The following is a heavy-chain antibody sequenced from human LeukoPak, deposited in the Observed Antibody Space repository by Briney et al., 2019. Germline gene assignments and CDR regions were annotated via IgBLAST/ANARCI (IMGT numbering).Heavy chain of an antibody. Sequence: GGSLRLSCAASGFTFSSYSMNWVRQAPGKGLEWVSSISSSSSYIYYADSVKGRFTISRGNTKNSLYLQMNSLRAEDTAVYYCARDVIAAAGSYWGQGTLVTVSS. CDR1: GFTFSSYS. J-gene: IGHJ4*02. V-gene: IGHV3-21*01. CDR2: ISSSSSYI. D-gene: IGHD6-13*01. CDR3: ARDVIAAAGSY.